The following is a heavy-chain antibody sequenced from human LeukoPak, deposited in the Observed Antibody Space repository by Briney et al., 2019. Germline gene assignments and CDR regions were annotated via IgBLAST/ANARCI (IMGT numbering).Heavy chain of an antibody. CDR2: IYYSGST. V-gene: IGHV4-31*03. J-gene: IGHJ6*02. CDR1: GGSISSGGYY. D-gene: IGHD1-26*01. Sequence: SETLSLTCTVSGGSISSGGYYWSWIRQHPGKGLEWIGYIYYSGSTYYNPSLKSRVTISVDTSKSQFSLKLSSVTAADTAVYYCARTWDHGANYGMDVWGQGTTVTVSS. CDR3: ARTWDHGANYGMDV.